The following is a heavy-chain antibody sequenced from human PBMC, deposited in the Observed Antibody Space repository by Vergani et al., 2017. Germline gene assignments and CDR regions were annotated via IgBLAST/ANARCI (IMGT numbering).Heavy chain of an antibody. Sequence: EVQLLQSGGGVIQPGGSVRLSCAASGFTFSACPMTWVRQAPGKGLEWVSAISARYPSTYYTDSVKGRFTISRDNSKNTLYLQMNSLRAEDTAVYYCAKGRAAPDAFDIWGQGTMVTVSS. D-gene: IGHD6-13*01. V-gene: IGHV3-23*01. CDR3: AKGRAAPDAFDI. CDR2: ISARYPST. CDR1: GFTFSACP. J-gene: IGHJ3*02.